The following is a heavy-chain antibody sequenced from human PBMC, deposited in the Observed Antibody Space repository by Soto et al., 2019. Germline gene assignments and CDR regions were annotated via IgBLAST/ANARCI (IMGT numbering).Heavy chain of an antibody. CDR1: GYTFTSYA. CDR2: INAGNGNT. CDR3: ASPRHCSSTSCYRLDY. D-gene: IGHD2-2*02. Sequence: GASVKVSCKASGYTFTSYAMHWVRQAPGQRLEWMGWINAGNGNTKYSQKFQGRVTITRDTSASTAYMELSSLRSEGTAVYYCASPRHCSSTSCYRLDYWGQGTLVTVSS. J-gene: IGHJ4*02. V-gene: IGHV1-3*01.